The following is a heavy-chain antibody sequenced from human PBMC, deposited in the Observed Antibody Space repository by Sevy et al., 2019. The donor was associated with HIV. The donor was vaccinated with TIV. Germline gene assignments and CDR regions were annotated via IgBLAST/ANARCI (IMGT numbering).Heavy chain of an antibody. J-gene: IGHJ6*02. Sequence: ASVKVSCKTSGYTFSTYYIYWVRQAPGQGLEWIGIFDPTGGSRSYAQRFQGRLTMTGDTSTSTAYMELSSLTSEDTAVYYCARDRDVSGNYLEYFYYAMEVWGQGTTVTVSS. V-gene: IGHV1-46*01. CDR1: GYTFSTYY. D-gene: IGHD1-26*01. CDR2: FDPTGGSR. CDR3: ARDRDVSGNYLEYFYYAMEV.